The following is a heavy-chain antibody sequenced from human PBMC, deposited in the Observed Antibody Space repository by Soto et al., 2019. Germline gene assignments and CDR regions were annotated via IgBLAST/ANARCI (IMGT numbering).Heavy chain of an antibody. CDR2: IYHSGST. CDR3: TRDASRDSSARGWFDP. V-gene: IGHV4-61*01. D-gene: IGHD6-13*01. Sequence: SETLSLTCTVSGGSVRDGSYYWAWLRQPPGKGLEWIGHIYHSGSTIYNPSLKSRVTISIDTSKSQFSLNLNSMTAADTAVYYCTRDASRDSSARGWFDPWGPGTLVTVSS. J-gene: IGHJ5*02. CDR1: GGSVRDGSYY.